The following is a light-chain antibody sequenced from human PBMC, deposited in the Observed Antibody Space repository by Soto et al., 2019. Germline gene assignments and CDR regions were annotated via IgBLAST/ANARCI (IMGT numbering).Light chain of an antibody. V-gene: IGKV1-9*01. CDR1: QGISSY. CDR2: AAS. CDR3: QPLDSYPFP. Sequence: IRLTQSPSSLSASVGDIVTITCRASQGISSYLAWYQQKQGKAPNLLIYAASTLQSRVPSRFSGSGSGTDFTLTISSLQPEEFATYFCQPLDSYPFPFRPGTKVDLE. J-gene: IGKJ3*01.